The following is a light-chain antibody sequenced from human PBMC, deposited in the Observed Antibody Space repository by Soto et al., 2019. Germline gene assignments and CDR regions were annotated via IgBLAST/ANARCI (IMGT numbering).Light chain of an antibody. J-gene: IGLJ3*02. Sequence: QSALTQPASVSGSPGQSITISCTGTSRDVGSSNYVSWYQQHPGKAPKLMIYEVRNRPSGVSNRFSGSKSGNTASLTISGLQAEDEANYYCSSYESISTRVFGGGTQLTVL. V-gene: IGLV2-14*01. CDR1: SRDVGSSNY. CDR2: EVR. CDR3: SSYESISTRV.